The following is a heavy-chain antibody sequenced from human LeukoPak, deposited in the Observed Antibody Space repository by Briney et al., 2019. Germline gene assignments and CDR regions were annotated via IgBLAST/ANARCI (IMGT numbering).Heavy chain of an antibody. V-gene: IGHV3-53*01. CDR1: GVTVSNNY. J-gene: IGHJ3*02. CDR3: ATHYYDSSGYYYDHAFDI. CDR2: MYSGGST. Sequence: GGSLRLSCAASGVTVSNNYMNWVRQTPGKGLEWVSVMYSGGSTYYADSVTGRFTISRDNSKNTLYLQMNNLRAEDTAVYYCATHYYDSSGYYYDHAFDIWGQGTMVTVSS. D-gene: IGHD3-22*01.